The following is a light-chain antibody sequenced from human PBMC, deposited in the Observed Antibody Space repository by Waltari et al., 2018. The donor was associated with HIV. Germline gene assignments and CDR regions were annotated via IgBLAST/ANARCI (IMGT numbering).Light chain of an antibody. J-gene: IGKJ2*01. CDR3: QQFKSYPFT. V-gene: IGKV1-9*01. Sequence: DIHLTQSPAYLSASVGDRVTPTCRASEGISRFLAWYQQEPGKAPKLLIYTASTLQSGVPSRFSGSGSGTEFTLTVTSLQPEDFATYYCQQFKSYPFTFGQGTELGIK. CDR2: TAS. CDR1: EGISRF.